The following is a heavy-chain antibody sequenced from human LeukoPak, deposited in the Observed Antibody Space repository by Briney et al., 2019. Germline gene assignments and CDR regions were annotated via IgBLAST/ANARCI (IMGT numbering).Heavy chain of an antibody. CDR2: IYYSGST. CDR1: GGSISSSSYY. CDR3: ARHCSSTSCTDDAFDI. J-gene: IGHJ3*02. Sequence: SETLSLTCTVSGGSISSSSYYWGWIRQPPGKGLEWIGSIYYSGSTYYNPSLKSRVTISVDTSKNQFSLKLSSVTAADTAVYYCARHCSSTSCTDDAFDIWGQGTMVTVSS. D-gene: IGHD2-2*01. V-gene: IGHV4-39*01.